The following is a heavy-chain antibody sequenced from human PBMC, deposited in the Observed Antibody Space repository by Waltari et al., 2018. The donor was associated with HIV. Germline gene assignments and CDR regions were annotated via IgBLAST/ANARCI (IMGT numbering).Heavy chain of an antibody. D-gene: IGHD6-13*01. J-gene: IGHJ5*02. V-gene: IGHV5-10-1*01. CDR2: IDPSDSYT. CDR1: GFRFTSYW. CDR3: VRHVGQQLS. Sequence: EVQLVQSGAEVKKPGESLRISCKGSGFRFTSYWLSWVRQMPGKCLEWMGRIDPSDSYTNYSPSFQGHVSISADQSISTAYLQWSSLKASDTAMYYCVRHVGQQLSWGQGTLVTVSS.